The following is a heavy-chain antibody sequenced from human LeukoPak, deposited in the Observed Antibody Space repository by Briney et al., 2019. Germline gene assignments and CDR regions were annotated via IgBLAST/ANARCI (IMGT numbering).Heavy chain of an antibody. J-gene: IGHJ4*02. CDR1: GFTFSSYS. D-gene: IGHD2-15*01. CDR3: AKVLSDIVVVVAAISYYFDY. Sequence: GGSLRLSCAASGFTFSSYSMNWVRQAPGKGLEWVSYISSSSSTIYYADSVKGRFTISRDNSKNTLYLQMNSLRAEDTAVYYCAKVLSDIVVVVAAISYYFDYWGQGTLVTVSS. CDR2: ISSSSSTI. V-gene: IGHV3-48*01.